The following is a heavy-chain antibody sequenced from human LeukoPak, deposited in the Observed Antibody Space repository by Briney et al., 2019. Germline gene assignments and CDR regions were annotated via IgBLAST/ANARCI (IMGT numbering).Heavy chain of an antibody. D-gene: IGHD2-21*01. CDR3: ARAGLGDNGAFDI. Sequence: PGGSLRLSCAASGFTFSTYWMSWVRQAPGKGLEWVANINQDESEKYYVDSVKGRFTISRDNAKNSLNLQMNSLRAEDTAVYYCARAGLGDNGAFDIWGQGTMVTVSS. J-gene: IGHJ3*02. CDR1: GFTFSTYW. V-gene: IGHV3-7*02. CDR2: INQDESEK.